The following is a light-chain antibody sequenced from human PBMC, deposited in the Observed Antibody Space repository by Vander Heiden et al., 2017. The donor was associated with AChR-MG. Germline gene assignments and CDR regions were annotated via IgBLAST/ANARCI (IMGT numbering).Light chain of an antibody. CDR3: QESDSPPQVT. V-gene: IGKV1-39*01. CDR1: QSISNY. CDR2: AAS. J-gene: IGKJ5*01. Sequence: DIQMTQSPASLSASVGDRVTITCRTSQSISNYLNWYQQKPGKAPKLLIFAASRLQSGVPSRFSGNGSGTDFTLTISSLQAEDFASYYCQESDSPPQVTFGQGTRLEIK.